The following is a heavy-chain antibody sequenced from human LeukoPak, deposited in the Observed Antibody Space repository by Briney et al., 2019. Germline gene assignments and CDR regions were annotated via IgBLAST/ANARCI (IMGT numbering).Heavy chain of an antibody. CDR2: IYPGDSDT. J-gene: IGHJ1*01. V-gene: IGHV5-51*01. CDR1: GYSFSNHW. Sequence: GESLKISCKGSGYSFSNHWIGWVRQMPGKGLGWMGIIYPGDSDTRYSPSFQGQVTISADKSINTAYLQWSSLKASDTAMYYCAKASSSWSTSSHLQHWGQGTLVTVSS. D-gene: IGHD6-13*01. CDR3: AKASSSWSTSSHLQH.